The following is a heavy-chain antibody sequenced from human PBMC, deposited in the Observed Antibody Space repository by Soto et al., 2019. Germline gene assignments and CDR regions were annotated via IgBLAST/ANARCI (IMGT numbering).Heavy chain of an antibody. V-gene: IGHV5-51*01. CDR2: IYPGDSDT. D-gene: IGHD3-16*02. Sequence: EVQLVQSGAEVKKPGESLQISCKGSGYSFTRYWIGWVRQMPGKGLEWMGIIYPGDSDTRYSPSFQGQVTISADKSISTAYLQWSSLKASDTAMYYCAISRGGGVIVRYAFDIWGQGTMVTVSS. CDR1: GYSFTRYW. J-gene: IGHJ3*02. CDR3: AISRGGGVIVRYAFDI.